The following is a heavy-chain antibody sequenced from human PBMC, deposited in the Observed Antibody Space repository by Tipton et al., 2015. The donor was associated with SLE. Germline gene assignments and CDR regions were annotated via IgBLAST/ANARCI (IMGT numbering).Heavy chain of an antibody. CDR2: ISSSGST. CDR1: GGSISSGGYY. V-gene: IGHV4-31*03. J-gene: IGHJ6*03. D-gene: IGHD3-3*01. CDR3: ARSFWSDYGESHFYYMDV. Sequence: TLSLTCTVSGGSISSGGYYWSWIRRHPGKGLEWIGYISSSGSTYYNPSLKSRLTISIDMSEKHFSLKLTSVSAADTAVYYCARSFWSDYGESHFYYMDVWGKGTTVTVPS.